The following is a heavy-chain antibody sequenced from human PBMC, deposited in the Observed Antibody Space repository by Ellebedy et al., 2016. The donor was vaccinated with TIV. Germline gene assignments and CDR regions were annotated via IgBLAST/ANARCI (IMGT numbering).Heavy chain of an antibody. J-gene: IGHJ3*02. V-gene: IGHV3-30*18. CDR3: ANDRGYIYEDAFDI. Sequence: GESLKISCAASGFTFSSSVMHLVRQAPGQGLEWVAVTSYDGSHKYYADSVKGRFTISKDNSKNTVYLQMNSLRAEDTAVYYCANDRGYIYEDAFDIWGQGTMVTVSS. CDR2: TSYDGSHK. CDR1: GFTFSSSV. D-gene: IGHD5-18*01.